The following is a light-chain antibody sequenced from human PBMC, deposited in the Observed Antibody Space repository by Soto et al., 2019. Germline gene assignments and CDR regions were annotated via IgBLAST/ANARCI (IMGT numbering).Light chain of an antibody. CDR2: GAS. Sequence: EIVMTQPPATLAVSPGETTRLSCRASQSINSDVAWYQQKLGQTPRLLIHGASTRATGIAARFSGSGSGTEFTLTISGLQSEDFATYYCQQYNYWPVTFGGGTKVEIK. CDR1: QSINSD. V-gene: IGKV3-15*01. CDR3: QQYNYWPVT. J-gene: IGKJ4*01.